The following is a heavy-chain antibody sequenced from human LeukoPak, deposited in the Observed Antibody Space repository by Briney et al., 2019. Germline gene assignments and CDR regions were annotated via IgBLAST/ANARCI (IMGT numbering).Heavy chain of an antibody. J-gene: IGHJ5*02. CDR2: INPNSGGT. V-gene: IGHV1-2*02. CDR1: GYTFTGYY. Sequence: GASVKVSCKASGYTFTGYYMHWVRQAPGQGLEWMGWINPNSGGTNYAQKFQGRVTMTRDTSISTAYMELSRLRSDDTAVYYCARVLQQLVHTPFDPWGQGTLVTVSS. CDR3: ARVLQQLVHTPFDP. D-gene: IGHD6-13*01.